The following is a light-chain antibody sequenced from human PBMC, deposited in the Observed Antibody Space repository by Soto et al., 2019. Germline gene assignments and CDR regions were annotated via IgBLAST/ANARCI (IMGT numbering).Light chain of an antibody. CDR1: QSVSGY. Sequence: LVLTKSPSTRSLAPWERATLSCRASQSVSGYLAWYQQKPGQAPRLLIYDVSNRATGIPARFSGSGSGTDFTLTISSLEPEDFAIYYCQQRNYWQVTFGQGTRLEI. CDR2: DVS. CDR3: QQRNYWQVT. V-gene: IGKV3-11*01. J-gene: IGKJ5*01.